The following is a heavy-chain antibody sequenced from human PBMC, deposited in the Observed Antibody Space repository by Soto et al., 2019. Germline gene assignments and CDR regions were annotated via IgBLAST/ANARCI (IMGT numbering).Heavy chain of an antibody. CDR3: ARSPLGSGTDY. D-gene: IGHD1-26*01. V-gene: IGHV4-4*02. CDR1: GGSISSSNW. J-gene: IGHJ4*02. Sequence: QVQLQESGPGLVKPSGTLSLTCSVSGGSISSSNWWSWVRQPQGKGLEWIGEIYHSGSTNDNPSLKSRVTLSVDKSKNQFSLTLSSVTAADTAVYYCARSPLGSGTDYWGQGPLVTVSS. CDR2: IYHSGST.